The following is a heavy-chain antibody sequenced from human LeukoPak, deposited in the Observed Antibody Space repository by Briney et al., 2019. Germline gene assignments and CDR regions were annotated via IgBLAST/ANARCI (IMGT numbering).Heavy chain of an antibody. CDR1: GGSFSGYY. J-gene: IGHJ4*02. Sequence: PSETLSLTCAVYGGSFSGYYWSWIRDPPAQGLERHGVINHSGSTNYHPSLKSRVTMSVDTSKNQFSLKLSSVTAADTAVYYCARVRRWLQPNLIFDYWGQGTLVTVSS. CDR2: INHSGST. V-gene: IGHV4-34*01. D-gene: IGHD5-24*01. CDR3: ARVRRWLQPNLIFDY.